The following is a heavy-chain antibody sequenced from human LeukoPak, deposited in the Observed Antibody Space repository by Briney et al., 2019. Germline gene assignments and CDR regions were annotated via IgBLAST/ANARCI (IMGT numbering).Heavy chain of an antibody. CDR3: ARAKGYSSGWAENWFDP. D-gene: IGHD6-19*01. CDR1: GGSISSGSYY. CDR2: IYTSGST. J-gene: IGHJ5*02. V-gene: IGHV4-61*02. Sequence: PSQTLSLTCTVSGGSISSGSYYWSWIRQPAGKGLEWIGRIYTSGSTNYNPSLKSRVTISVDTSKNQFSLKLSSVTAADTAVYYCARAKGYSSGWAENWFDPWGQGTLVTVSS.